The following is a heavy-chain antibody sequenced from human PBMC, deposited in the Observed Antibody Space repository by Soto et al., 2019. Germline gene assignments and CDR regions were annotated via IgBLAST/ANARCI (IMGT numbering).Heavy chain of an antibody. Sequence: QVQLVEFGGGVVQPGRSLRLSCAASGFTFSSYAMHWVRQAPGKGLEWVAVISYDGSNKYYADSVKGRFTISRDNSKNTLYLQMNSLRAEDTAVYYCARGRYFDWLLSGWFDPWGQGTLVTVSS. CDR1: GFTFSSYA. J-gene: IGHJ5*02. CDR2: ISYDGSNK. D-gene: IGHD3-9*01. CDR3: ARGRYFDWLLSGWFDP. V-gene: IGHV3-30-3*01.